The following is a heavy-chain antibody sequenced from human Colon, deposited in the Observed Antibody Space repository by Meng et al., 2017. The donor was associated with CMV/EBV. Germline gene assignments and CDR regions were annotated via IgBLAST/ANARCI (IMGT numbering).Heavy chain of an antibody. CDR2: ISGSGGST. CDR1: GFTFSSYA. V-gene: IGHV3-23*01. J-gene: IGHJ4*02. Sequence: GESLKISCAASGFTFSSYAMSWVRQAPGKGLEWVSAISGSGGSTYYADSVKGLFTISRDNSKNTLYLQMNSLRAEDTAVYYCAKIWNYLGVYWGQGTLVTVSS. CDR3: AKIWNYLGVY. D-gene: IGHD1-7*01.